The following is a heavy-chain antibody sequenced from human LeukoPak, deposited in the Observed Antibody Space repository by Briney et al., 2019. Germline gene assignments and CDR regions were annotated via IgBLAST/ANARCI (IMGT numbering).Heavy chain of an antibody. J-gene: IGHJ3*02. CDR2: AYYSGST. Sequence: SETLSLTYTLSGRSVTNYYWSWIRQPPGKGLEWIGYAYYSGSTNYNPSLKSRVIISVDTAKNQFSLNLTSATAGDTARYYCARVGCTSTSCPRKNAFDIWGQGTMVSVSS. CDR3: ARVGCTSTSCPRKNAFDI. V-gene: IGHV4-59*02. D-gene: IGHD2-2*01. CDR1: GRSVTNYY.